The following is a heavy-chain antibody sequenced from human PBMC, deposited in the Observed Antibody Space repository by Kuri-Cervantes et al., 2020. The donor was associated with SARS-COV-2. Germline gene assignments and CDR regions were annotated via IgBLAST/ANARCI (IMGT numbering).Heavy chain of an antibody. CDR2: ISSSSSYI. V-gene: IGHV3-21*01. J-gene: IGHJ6*02. Sequence: GESLKISCAASGSTFSSYSMNWVRQAPGKGLEWVSSISSSSSYIYYADSVKGRFTISRDNAKNSLYLQMNSLRAEDTAVYYCARDPPSPYCSGGSCRTDVWGQGTTVTVSS. CDR3: ARDPPSPYCSGGSCRTDV. CDR1: GSTFSSYS. D-gene: IGHD2-15*01.